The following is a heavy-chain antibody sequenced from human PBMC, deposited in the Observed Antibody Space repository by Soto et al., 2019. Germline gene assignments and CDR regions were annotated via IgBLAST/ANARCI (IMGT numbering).Heavy chain of an antibody. CDR3: ARGIHYDILTGYYNVPYYSYGMDV. Sequence: QVQLVESGGGVVQPGRSLRLSCAASGFTFSSYAMHWVRQAPGKGLEWVAVISYDGSNKYYADSVKGRFTISRDNSKNTLYLQMNSLRAEDTAVYYCARGIHYDILTGYYNVPYYSYGMDVWGQGTTVTVSS. V-gene: IGHV3-30-3*01. D-gene: IGHD3-9*01. J-gene: IGHJ6*02. CDR1: GFTFSSYA. CDR2: ISYDGSNK.